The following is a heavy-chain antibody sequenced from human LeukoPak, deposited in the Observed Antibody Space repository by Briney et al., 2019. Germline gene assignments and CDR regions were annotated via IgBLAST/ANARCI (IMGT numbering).Heavy chain of an antibody. Sequence: PGGSLRLSCAASGFTFSGYWMHWVRQAPGKGLVWVSRTNPDGSTTTCAASVKGRFTISRDNAKNTLYLQMNSLRAEDTALYYCARETPRGGQYYFDYWGQGALVTVSS. J-gene: IGHJ4*02. V-gene: IGHV3-74*03. D-gene: IGHD3-10*01. CDR2: TNPDGSTT. CDR3: ARETPRGGQYYFDY. CDR1: GFTFSGYW.